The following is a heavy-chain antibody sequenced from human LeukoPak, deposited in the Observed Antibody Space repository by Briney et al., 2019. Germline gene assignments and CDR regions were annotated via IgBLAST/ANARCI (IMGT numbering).Heavy chain of an antibody. Sequence: GGSLRLSCAASGFTFSSYSMNWVRQAPGKGLGWVSSISSSSSYIYYADSVKGRFTISRDNAKNSLYLQMNSLRAEDTAVYYCARAIRGYSSSWYEWFDPWGQGTLVTVSS. CDR3: ARAIRGYSSSWYEWFDP. V-gene: IGHV3-21*01. CDR2: ISSSSSYI. D-gene: IGHD6-13*01. CDR1: GFTFSSYS. J-gene: IGHJ5*02.